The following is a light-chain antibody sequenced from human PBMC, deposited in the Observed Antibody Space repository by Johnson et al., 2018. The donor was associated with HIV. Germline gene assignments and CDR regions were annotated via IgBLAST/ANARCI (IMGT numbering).Light chain of an antibody. V-gene: IGLV1-51*02. CDR2: ENN. CDR1: SSNIGNNY. J-gene: IGLJ1*01. Sequence: QSVLTQPPSVSAAPGQKVNISCSGSSSNIGNNYVSWYQQLPGTAPKLLIYENNKRPSGIPDRFSGSKSGTSATLGITGLQTGDEAAYYCGTWDNSLSAYVFGTGTKVTVL. CDR3: GTWDNSLSAYV.